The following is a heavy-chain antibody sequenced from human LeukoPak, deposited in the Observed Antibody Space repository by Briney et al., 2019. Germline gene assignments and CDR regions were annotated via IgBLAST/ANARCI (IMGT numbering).Heavy chain of an antibody. CDR3: AKVKPRYFDWFDENYFDY. D-gene: IGHD3-9*01. V-gene: IGHV3-30*02. Sequence: GGSPRLSCAASGFTFSSYGMHWVRQAPGKGLEWVAFIRYDGSNKYYADSVKGRFTISRDNSKNTLYLQMNSLRAEDTAVYYCAKVKPRYFDWFDENYFDYWGQGTLVTVSS. J-gene: IGHJ4*02. CDR1: GFTFSSYG. CDR2: IRYDGSNK.